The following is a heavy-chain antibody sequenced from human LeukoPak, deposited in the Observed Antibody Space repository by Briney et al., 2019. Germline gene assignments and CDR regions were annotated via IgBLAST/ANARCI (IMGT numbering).Heavy chain of an antibody. CDR3: ARVRDILTGYYRDAFDI. J-gene: IGHJ3*02. D-gene: IGHD3-9*01. CDR2: ISAYNGNT. CDR1: GYTFTSYG. V-gene: IGHV1-18*01. Sequence: ASVKVSCKASGYTFTSYGISWVRQAPGQGLEWMGWISAYNGNTNYAQKLQGRVTMTTDTSTSTAYMDLRSLGSDDTAVYYCARVRDILTGYYRDAFDIWGQGTMVTVSS.